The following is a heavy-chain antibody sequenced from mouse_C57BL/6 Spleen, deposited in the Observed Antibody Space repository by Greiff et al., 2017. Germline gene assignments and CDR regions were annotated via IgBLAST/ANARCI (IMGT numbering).Heavy chain of an antibody. CDR2: IDPSDSYT. J-gene: IGHJ3*01. Sequence: QVQLQQPGAELVKPGASVKLSCKASGYTFTSYWMQWVKQRPGQGLEWIGEIDPSDSYTNYNQKFKGKATLTVDTSSSTAYMQLSSLTAEDSAVYYCARSGYDEAWFAYWGQGTLVTVSA. V-gene: IGHV1-50*01. CDR1: GYTFTSYW. D-gene: IGHD2-14*01. CDR3: ARSGYDEAWFAY.